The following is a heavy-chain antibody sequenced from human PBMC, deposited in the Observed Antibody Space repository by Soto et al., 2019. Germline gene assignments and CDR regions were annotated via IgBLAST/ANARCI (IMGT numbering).Heavy chain of an antibody. CDR1: GFTFSSYG. D-gene: IGHD3-22*01. V-gene: IGHV3-21*01. J-gene: IGHJ4*02. CDR2: ISSSSSYI. Sequence: GGSLRLSCAASGFTFSSYGMHWVRQAPGKGLEWVSSISSSSSYIYYADSVKGRFTISRDNSKNTLYVQMNSLRAEDTAVYYCATDTGPYYYDSSGYYGGYFDYWGQGTLVTVSS. CDR3: ATDTGPYYYDSSGYYGGYFDY.